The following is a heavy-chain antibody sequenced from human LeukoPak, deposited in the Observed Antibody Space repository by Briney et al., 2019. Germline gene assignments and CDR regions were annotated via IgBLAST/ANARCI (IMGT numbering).Heavy chain of an antibody. J-gene: IGHJ3*02. D-gene: IGHD2-15*01. CDR1: GFTFSHYA. Sequence: GGSLRLSCAVSGFTFSHYAMSWVRQAPGKGLEWVGRIKSKTDGGTTDYAAPVKGRFTISRDDSKNTLYLQMNSLKTEDTAVYYCTTGGDIVVVVAAKVPRDAFDIWGQGTMVTVSS. V-gene: IGHV3-15*01. CDR2: IKSKTDGGTT. CDR3: TTGGDIVVVVAAKVPRDAFDI.